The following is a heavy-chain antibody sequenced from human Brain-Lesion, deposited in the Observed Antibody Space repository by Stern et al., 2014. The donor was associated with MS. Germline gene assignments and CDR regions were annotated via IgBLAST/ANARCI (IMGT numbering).Heavy chain of an antibody. CDR3: AGAIGKYELLEAFDM. CDR2: IYYSGTT. Sequence: VQLVESGPGLVKPSQTLPLTCTVSGASIGGGGFYLSWVRQPPGEGLVGVGDIYYSGTTYYKPSLKSRVTISLDTSKNQFSLNLSSVTAADTAVYYCAGAIGKYELLEAFDMWGQGTKVTVSS. J-gene: IGHJ3*02. D-gene: IGHD2-2*01. V-gene: IGHV4-30-4*01. CDR1: GASIGGGGFY.